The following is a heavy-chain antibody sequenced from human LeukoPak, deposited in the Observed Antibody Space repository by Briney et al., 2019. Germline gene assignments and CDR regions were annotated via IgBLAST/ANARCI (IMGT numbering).Heavy chain of an antibody. CDR1: GFTFDDYG. J-gene: IGHJ4*02. CDR3: ARGLVAVAGTGDY. Sequence: GGSLRLSCAASGFTFDDYGMIWVRQAPGKGLEWVSGINWNGDSAGYADSVKGRFIISRDNAKNSLYLQMNSLRAEDTAFYYCARGLVAVAGTGDYWGQGTLVTVSS. CDR2: INWNGDSA. D-gene: IGHD6-19*01. V-gene: IGHV3-20*04.